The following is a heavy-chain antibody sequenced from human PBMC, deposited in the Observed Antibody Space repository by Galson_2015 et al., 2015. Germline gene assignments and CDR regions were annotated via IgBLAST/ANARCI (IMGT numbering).Heavy chain of an antibody. J-gene: IGHJ4*02. CDR3: ARVKSAVAGPRHLDY. CDR2: IKQDGSEK. D-gene: IGHD6-19*01. CDR1: GFTFSSYA. V-gene: IGHV3-7*01. Sequence: SLRLSCAASGFTFSSYAMSWVRQAPGKGLEWVANIKQDGSEKYYVDSVKGRFTISRDNAKNSLYLQMNSLRAEDTAVYYCARVKSAVAGPRHLDYWGQGTLVTVSS.